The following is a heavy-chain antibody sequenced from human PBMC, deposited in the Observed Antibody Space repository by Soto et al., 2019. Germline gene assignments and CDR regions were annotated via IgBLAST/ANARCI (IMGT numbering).Heavy chain of an antibody. V-gene: IGHV1-69*02. CDR1: GGTFSSCT. D-gene: IGHD6-13*01. Sequence: QVQLVQSGAEVKKTGSSVKVSCKASGGTFSSCTISWVRQAPGQGLEWMGRIIPILGIANYAQKFQGRVTITADKSTSTAYMELSSLRSEDTAVYYCASLVTPRHYAFDSWGQGTMVTVSS. J-gene: IGHJ3*02. CDR3: ASLVTPRHYAFDS. CDR2: IIPILGIA.